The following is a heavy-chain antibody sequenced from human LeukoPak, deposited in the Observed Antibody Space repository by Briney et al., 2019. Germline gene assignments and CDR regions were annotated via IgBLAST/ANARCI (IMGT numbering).Heavy chain of an antibody. V-gene: IGHV1-18*01. Sequence: ASVKVSCKASGYTFTSYGISWVRQAPGQGLEWMGWISAYNGNTNYAQKLQGRVTMTTDTSTSTAYMELRSLRSDDTAVYYCARDPSNSSGWMTWFDSWGQGTLVTVSS. D-gene: IGHD6-19*01. CDR2: ISAYNGNT. CDR3: ARDPSNSSGWMTWFDS. J-gene: IGHJ5*01. CDR1: GYTFTSYG.